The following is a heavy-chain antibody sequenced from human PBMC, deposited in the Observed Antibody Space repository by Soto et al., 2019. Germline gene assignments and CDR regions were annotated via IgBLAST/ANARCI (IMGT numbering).Heavy chain of an antibody. Sequence: GGSLRLSCAASGFTFSSYAMSWVRQAPGKGLEWVSAISGSGGSTYYADSVKGRFTISRDNSKNTLYLQMNSLRAEDTAVYYCAKENQLLLFQPGVGYYGMDVWGQGTTVTVSS. CDR2: ISGSGGST. V-gene: IGHV3-23*01. D-gene: IGHD2-2*01. CDR3: AKENQLLLFQPGVGYYGMDV. J-gene: IGHJ6*02. CDR1: GFTFSSYA.